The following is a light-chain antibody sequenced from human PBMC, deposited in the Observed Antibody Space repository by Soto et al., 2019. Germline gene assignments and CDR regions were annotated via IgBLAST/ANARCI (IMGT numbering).Light chain of an antibody. CDR1: NSNIGGNT. V-gene: IGLV1-44*01. J-gene: IGLJ7*01. Sequence: QSVLTQPPSASGTPGQRVTISCSGSNSNIGGNTVNWYQQLPGAAPKLLIYSNDQRPSGVPDRFSGSKFGTTASLAISGLQSEDEADYHCATWDDSLNAGVFGAGTQLTVL. CDR2: SND. CDR3: ATWDDSLNAGV.